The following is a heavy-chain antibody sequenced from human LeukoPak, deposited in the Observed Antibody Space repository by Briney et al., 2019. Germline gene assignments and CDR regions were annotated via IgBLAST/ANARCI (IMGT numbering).Heavy chain of an antibody. CDR1: GFTFSSYW. Sequence: PGGSLRLSCAASGFTFSSYWMHWVRQAPGKGLVWVSRINSDGSSTSYADSVKGRFTISRDNAKNTLYLQMNGLRAEDTAVYYCAREGAYSSNWFDPWGQGTLVTVSS. CDR3: AREGAYSSNWFDP. J-gene: IGHJ5*02. V-gene: IGHV3-74*01. CDR2: INSDGSST. D-gene: IGHD3-16*01.